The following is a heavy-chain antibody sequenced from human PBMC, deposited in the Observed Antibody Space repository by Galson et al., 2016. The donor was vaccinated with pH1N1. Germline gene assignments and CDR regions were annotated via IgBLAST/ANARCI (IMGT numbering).Heavy chain of an antibody. CDR2: ISATGGST. D-gene: IGHD2-2*01. CDR3: AQDLVRSVPHQGYLDL. Sequence: SLRLSCAGSGFTFRSYAMSWVRLAPGRGLQWVSTISATGGSTYYVDSVKGRFTISRDNSRNTLHLQMNGLRDEDTALYWGAQDLVRSVPHQGYLDLWGRGTLVTVSS. V-gene: IGHV3-23*01. J-gene: IGHJ2*01. CDR1: GFTFRSYA.